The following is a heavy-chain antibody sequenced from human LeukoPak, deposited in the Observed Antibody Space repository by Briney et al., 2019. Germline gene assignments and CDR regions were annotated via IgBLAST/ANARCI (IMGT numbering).Heavy chain of an antibody. V-gene: IGHV1-69-2*01. J-gene: IGHJ5*02. Sequence: ASVKISCKSSGYTFTAYYIHWVRQAPGGRLEWMGRTDPENAETTYSERFQGRVAMTADTSTDTTYTELSSLISEDSAVYFCATSDTYTDPHHWGQGALATVSS. CDR1: GYTFTAYY. CDR2: TDPENAET. D-gene: IGHD4-11*01. CDR3: ATSDTYTDPHH.